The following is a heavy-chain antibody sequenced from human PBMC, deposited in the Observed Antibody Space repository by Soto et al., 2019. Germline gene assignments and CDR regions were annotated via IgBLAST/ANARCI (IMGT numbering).Heavy chain of an antibody. D-gene: IGHD3-16*02. CDR2: VFHGGTT. CDR1: GDSISSNNW. J-gene: IGHJ4*02. Sequence: QEQLQESGPGLLQPSGTLSLTCDVFGDSISSNNWWRWVRQPPGRGIERIGEVFHGGTTDSYPSLKRRVTISEDKSKKQFSLKLVSLTAADTAVYYCATDRRNIVVHFDNWGEGILVTVSA. CDR3: ATDRRNIVVHFDN. V-gene: IGHV4-4*02.